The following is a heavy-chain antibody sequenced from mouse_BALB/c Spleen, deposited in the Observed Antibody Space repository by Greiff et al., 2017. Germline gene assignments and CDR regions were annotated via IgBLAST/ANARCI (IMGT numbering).Heavy chain of an antibody. J-gene: IGHJ3*01. CDR1: GFTFSSYA. D-gene: IGHD2-1*01. CDR2: ISSGGST. Sequence: EVQLVESGGGLVKPGGSLKLSCAASGFTFSSYAMSWVRQTPEKRLEWVASISSGGSTYYPDSVKGRFTISRDNARNILYLQMSSLRSEDTAMYYCARGRGNPPGWFAYWGQGTLVTVSA. V-gene: IGHV5-6-5*01. CDR3: ARGRGNPPGWFAY.